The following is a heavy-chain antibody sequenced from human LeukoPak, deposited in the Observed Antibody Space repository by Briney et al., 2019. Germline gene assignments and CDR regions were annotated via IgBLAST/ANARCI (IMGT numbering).Heavy chain of an antibody. CDR1: GFTFDDYA. Sequence: PGGSLRLSCAASGFTFDDYAMHWVRQAPGKGLGWVSGISWNSGSIGYADSVKGRFTISRDNAKNSLYLQMNSLRAEDTALYYCAKAYGDYAHDAFDIWGQGTMVTVSS. J-gene: IGHJ3*02. CDR2: ISWNSGSI. D-gene: IGHD4-17*01. CDR3: AKAYGDYAHDAFDI. V-gene: IGHV3-9*01.